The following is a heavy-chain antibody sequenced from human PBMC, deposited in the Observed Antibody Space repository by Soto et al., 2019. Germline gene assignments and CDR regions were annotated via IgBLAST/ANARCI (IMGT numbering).Heavy chain of an antibody. J-gene: IGHJ5*02. CDR3: ARDNYGSGWYLSWFDP. V-gene: IGHV4-59*01. Sequence: SETLSLTCTVSGGSISSYYWSWIRQPPGKGLEWIGYIYYSGSTNYNPSLKSRVTISVDTSKNQFSLKLSSVTAADTAVYYCARDNYGSGWYLSWFDPWGQGTLVTVS. CDR1: GGSISSYY. D-gene: IGHD6-19*01. CDR2: IYYSGST.